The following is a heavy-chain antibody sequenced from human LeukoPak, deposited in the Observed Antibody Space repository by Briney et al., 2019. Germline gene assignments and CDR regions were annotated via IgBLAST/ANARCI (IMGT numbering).Heavy chain of an antibody. D-gene: IGHD1/OR15-1a*01. CDR3: ARDWPGRNTDAFDI. Sequence: KPSETLSLTCAVYGGSFSGYYWSWIRQPPGKGLEWFGEINHSGSTNYNPSLKSRVTISVDTSKNQFSLKLSSVTAADTAVYYCARDWPGRNTDAFDIWGQGTMVTVSS. CDR1: GGSFSGYY. CDR2: INHSGST. J-gene: IGHJ3*02. V-gene: IGHV4-34*01.